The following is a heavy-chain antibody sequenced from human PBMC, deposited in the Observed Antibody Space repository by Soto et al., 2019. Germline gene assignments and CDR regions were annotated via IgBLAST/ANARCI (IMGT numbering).Heavy chain of an antibody. V-gene: IGHV4-4*02. J-gene: IGHJ5*02. CDR2: RYYRGST. Sequence: PXETLSLTCSVSGGSISDTQWWSWVRQPPVKGLEWIGERYYRGSTNYNPSLKSRVTISVDKANNRLSLSLTSVTAAYTPVYYCARDRHPLEPWCEGTLVT. CDR1: GGSISDTQW. CDR3: ARDRHPLEP.